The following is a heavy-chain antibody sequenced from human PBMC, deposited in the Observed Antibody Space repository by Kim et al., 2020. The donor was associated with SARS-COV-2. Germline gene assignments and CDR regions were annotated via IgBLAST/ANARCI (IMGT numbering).Heavy chain of an antibody. J-gene: IGHJ6*02. Sequence: GGSLRLSCAASGFTFDDYAMHWVRQAPGKGLEWVSGISWNSGSIGYADSVKGRFTISRDNAKNSLYLQMNSLRAEDTALYYCAKDKSGSSANYYYGMDVWGQGTTVTVSS. V-gene: IGHV3-9*01. D-gene: IGHD6-6*01. CDR3: AKDKSGSSANYYYGMDV. CDR2: ISWNSGSI. CDR1: GFTFDDYA.